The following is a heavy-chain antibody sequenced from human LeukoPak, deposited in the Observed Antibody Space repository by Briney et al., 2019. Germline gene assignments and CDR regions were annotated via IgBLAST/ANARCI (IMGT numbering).Heavy chain of an antibody. CDR2: FDPEDGET. CDR3: ATLSPSSGWDDFGAY. Sequence: GASVKVSCKVSGYTLTELSMHWVRQAPGKGLEWMGGFDPEDGETIYAQKFQGRVSVTEDTSTDTAYMELSSLRSEDTAVYYCATLSPSSGWDDFGAYWGQGTLVTVSS. J-gene: IGHJ4*02. V-gene: IGHV1-24*01. D-gene: IGHD6-19*01. CDR1: GYTLTELS.